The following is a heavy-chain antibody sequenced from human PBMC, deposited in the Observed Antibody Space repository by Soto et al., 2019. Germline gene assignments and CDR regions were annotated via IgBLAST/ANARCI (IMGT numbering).Heavy chain of an antibody. D-gene: IGHD3-22*01. Sequence: PGGSLRLSCAASGFTFSSYGMHWVRQAPGKGLEWVAVISYDGSNKYYADSVKGRFTISRDNSKNTLYLQMNSLRAEDTAVYYCASSGYYINYYYYGMVVWDQGTTVTVSS. CDR2: ISYDGSNK. V-gene: IGHV3-30*03. CDR1: GFTFSSYG. CDR3: ASSGYYINYYYYGMVV. J-gene: IGHJ6*02.